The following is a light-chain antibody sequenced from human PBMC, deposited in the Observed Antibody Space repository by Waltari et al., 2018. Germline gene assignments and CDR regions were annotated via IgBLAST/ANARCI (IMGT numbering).Light chain of an antibody. CDR2: GAS. V-gene: IGKV3-20*01. CDR1: QGVSRS. J-gene: IGKJ1*01. Sequence: IVLKQSPGTLSLSPGERATLSCRASQGVSRSLAWYQQKPGQAPKLLIYGASTRATGIPDRFTGSGSGTDFSLTISSLEPEDFAIYFCQHYVRLPATFGQGTKVEIK. CDR3: QHYVRLPAT.